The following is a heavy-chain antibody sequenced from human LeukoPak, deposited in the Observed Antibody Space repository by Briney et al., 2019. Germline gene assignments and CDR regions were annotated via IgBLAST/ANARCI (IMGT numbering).Heavy chain of an antibody. V-gene: IGHV1-18*01. CDR3: ARERHDILSRYGMDV. CDR2: ISAYNGNT. Sequence: ASVKVSCKASGYTFTSYGISWVRQAPGQGLEWMGWISAYNGNTNYAQKLQGRVTMTTDTSTSTAYMELRSLRSDDTAVYYCARERHDILSRYGMDVWGQGTTVTVSS. CDR1: GYTFTSYG. D-gene: IGHD3-9*01. J-gene: IGHJ6*02.